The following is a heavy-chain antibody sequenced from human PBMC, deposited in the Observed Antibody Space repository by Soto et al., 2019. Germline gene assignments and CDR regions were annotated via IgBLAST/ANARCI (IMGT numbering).Heavy chain of an antibody. CDR2: INPGSGVT. D-gene: IGHD1-1*01. Sequence: GASVKVSCKASGYSFTKYHMHWVRQAPGQGLEWMGWINPGSGVTNQAQKFQGRVTMTRDTSITTTYMELNSLTSDDTAVYYCARVAGHKNARFDIWGQGALVTVSS. V-gene: IGHV1-2*02. CDR3: ARVAGHKNARFDI. CDR1: GYSFTKYH. J-gene: IGHJ4*02.